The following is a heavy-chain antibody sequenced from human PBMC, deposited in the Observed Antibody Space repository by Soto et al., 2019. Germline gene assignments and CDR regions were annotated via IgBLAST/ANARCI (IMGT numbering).Heavy chain of an antibody. CDR2: IYYSGST. J-gene: IGHJ5*02. D-gene: IGHD6-13*01. Sequence: QLQLQESGPGLVKPSETLSLTCTVSGGSISSSSYYWGWIRQPPGKGLEWIGSIYYSGSTYYNPSLKSRVPISVDTSKNQYSLKLSSVTAADTAVYYCARHRVAAAGENWFDPWGQGTLVTVSS. CDR1: GGSISSSSYY. CDR3: ARHRVAAAGENWFDP. V-gene: IGHV4-39*01.